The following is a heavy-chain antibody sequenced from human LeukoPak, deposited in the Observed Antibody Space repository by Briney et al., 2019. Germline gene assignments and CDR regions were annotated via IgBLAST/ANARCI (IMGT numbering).Heavy chain of an antibody. CDR2: IIPIFGTA. J-gene: IGHJ5*02. D-gene: IGHD2-2*01. CDR1: GGTFSSYA. Sequence: ASVKVSCKASGGTFSSYAISWVRQAPGQGLGWMGGIIPIFGTANYAQKFQGRVTITADESTSTAYMELSGLRSEDTAVYYCARDGRPVVVPAAIVAGMHWFDPWGQGTLVTVSS. V-gene: IGHV1-69*13. CDR3: ARDGRPVVVPAAIVAGMHWFDP.